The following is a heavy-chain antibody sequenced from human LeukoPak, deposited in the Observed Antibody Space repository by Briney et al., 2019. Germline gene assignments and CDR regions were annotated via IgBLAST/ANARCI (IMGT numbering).Heavy chain of an antibody. V-gene: IGHV3-43*01. Sequence: GGSLRLSCAASGFTFDDYTMHWVRQAPGKGLEWVSLISWDGGSTYYADSVKGRFTISRDNSKNSLYLQMNSLRTEDTALYYCAKDIGLVGATGYFDYWGQGTLVTVSS. CDR3: AKDIGLVGATGYFDY. D-gene: IGHD1-26*01. J-gene: IGHJ4*02. CDR1: GFTFDDYT. CDR2: ISWDGGST.